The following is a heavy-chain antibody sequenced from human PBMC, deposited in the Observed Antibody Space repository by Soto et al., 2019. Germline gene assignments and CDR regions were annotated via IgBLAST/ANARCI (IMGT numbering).Heavy chain of an antibody. V-gene: IGHV1-69*06. J-gene: IGHJ6*02. Sequence: QGQLVQSGAEVKKPGSSVKVSCKASGGTFSNYTITWVRQAPGQGLEWMGEIIPIFGANYAQKFQGRLTITADKSTSTAYMELSSLRSEDTAVYFCARQQQLALYYYYGMDVWGQGTTVIVSS. CDR1: GGTFSNYT. CDR3: ARQQQLALYYYYGMDV. CDR2: IIPIFGA. D-gene: IGHD6-13*01.